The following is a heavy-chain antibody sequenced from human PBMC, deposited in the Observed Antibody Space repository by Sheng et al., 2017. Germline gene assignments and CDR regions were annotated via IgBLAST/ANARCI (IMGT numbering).Heavy chain of an antibody. D-gene: IGHD2-15*01. CDR1: GGTFSSYA. CDR3: ARGYCSGGSCYGWDAFDI. CDR2: IIPIFGTA. Sequence: QVQLVQSGAEVKKPGSSVKVSCKASGGTFSSYAISWVRQAPGQGLEWMGGIIPIFGTANYAQKFQGRVTITTDESTSTAYMELSSLRSEDTAVYYCARGYCSGGSCYGWDAFDIWGQGTMVTVSS. J-gene: IGHJ3*02. V-gene: IGHV1-69*05.